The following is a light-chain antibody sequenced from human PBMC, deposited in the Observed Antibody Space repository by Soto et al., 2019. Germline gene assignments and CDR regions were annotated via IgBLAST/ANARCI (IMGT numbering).Light chain of an antibody. Sequence: QSALAQPASLSGSPGQSITISCTGTTGFVGSFSLVSWYQQHPGKAPQVMISEGHRRPSGVPDRFSGSTSVNSASLTISGLQADDEADYYCFLYIGATTYVFGTGTKLTVL. CDR2: EGH. V-gene: IGLV2-23*01. CDR3: FLYIGATTYV. J-gene: IGLJ1*01. CDR1: TGFVGSFSL.